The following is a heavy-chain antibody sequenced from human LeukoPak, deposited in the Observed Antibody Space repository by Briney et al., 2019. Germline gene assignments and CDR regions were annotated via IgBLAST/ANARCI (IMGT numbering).Heavy chain of an antibody. CDR1: GGSFSSYY. CDR3: AGGSHYYDGYEGDAFDI. V-gene: IGHV4-59*01. D-gene: IGHD3-22*01. CDR2: IYYSGNT. Sequence: SETLSLTCTVSGGSFSSYYWSWIRQPPGKGLEWIGYIYYSGNTNYNPSLKSRVTISVDTSKNQFSLKLSSVTAADAALYYCAGGSHYYDGYEGDAFDIWGQGTMVTFSS. J-gene: IGHJ3*02.